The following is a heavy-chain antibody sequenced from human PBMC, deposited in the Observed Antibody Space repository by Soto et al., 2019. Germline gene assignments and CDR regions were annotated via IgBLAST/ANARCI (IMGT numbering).Heavy chain of an antibody. Sequence: PSETLSLTCTVSGGSVSSGSYYWSWIRQPPGKGLEWIGYIYYSGSTNYNPSVKSRVTISVDTSKNQFSLKLSSVTAADTAVYYCARLSYYDSSGYYSYWGQGILVTVSS. V-gene: IGHV4-61*01. CDR2: IYYSGST. CDR3: ARLSYYDSSGYYSY. CDR1: GGSVSSGSYY. D-gene: IGHD3-22*01. J-gene: IGHJ4*02.